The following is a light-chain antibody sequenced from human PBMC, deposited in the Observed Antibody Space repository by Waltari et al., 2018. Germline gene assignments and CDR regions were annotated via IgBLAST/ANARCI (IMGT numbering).Light chain of an antibody. V-gene: IGLV2-14*01. CDR1: SRDVAGYNY. CDR3: TSYISSSIVI. J-gene: IGLJ2*01. CDR2: EVT. Sequence: QSALTQPASLSGSPGQSITISCTGASRDVAGYNYVSWYQHHPGKAPKLMIYEVTNRPSGVSNRFSGSRSGNTASLTISGLQAEDEADYYCTSYISSSIVIFGGGTKLTVL.